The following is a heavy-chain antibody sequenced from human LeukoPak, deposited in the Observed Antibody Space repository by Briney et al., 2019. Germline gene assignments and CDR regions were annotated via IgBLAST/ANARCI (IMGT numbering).Heavy chain of an antibody. V-gene: IGHV1-3*01. CDR3: ARYQLLLDAFDI. CDR2: INAGNGNT. Sequence: RWASVKVSCKASGYTFTSYAMHWVRQAPGQRLEWMRWINAGNGNTKYSQKFQGRVTITRDTSASTAYMELSSLRSEDTAVYYCARYQLLLDAFDIWGQGTMVTVSS. D-gene: IGHD2-2*01. CDR1: GYTFTSYA. J-gene: IGHJ3*02.